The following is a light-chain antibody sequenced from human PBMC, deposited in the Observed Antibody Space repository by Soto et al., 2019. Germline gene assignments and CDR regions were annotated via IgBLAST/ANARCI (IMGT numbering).Light chain of an antibody. V-gene: IGKV3-20*01. J-gene: IGKJ2*01. CDR2: GAS. CDR3: QQYGSSPPYT. Sequence: EIVLTQSPGTLSLSPGERATLSCRASQSVSSSYLAWYQQKPGQAPRLLIYGASSRATGIPDRFSGSGSGTDFTLTFSRLEPEDFAVYYFQQYGSSPPYTFGQGTKLEIK. CDR1: QSVSSSY.